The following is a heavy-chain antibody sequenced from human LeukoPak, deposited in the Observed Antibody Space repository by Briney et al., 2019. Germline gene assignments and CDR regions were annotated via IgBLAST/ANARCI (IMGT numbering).Heavy chain of an antibody. Sequence: KTSETLSLTCAVYGGSFSGYYWSWIRQPPGKGLEWIGEINHSGSTNYNPSLKSRVTISVDTSKNQFSLKLSSVTAADTAVYYCAGVRWQGGFDLWGRGTLVTVSS. D-gene: IGHD4-23*01. CDR1: GGSFSGYY. CDR2: INHSGST. J-gene: IGHJ2*01. V-gene: IGHV4-34*01. CDR3: AGVRWQGGFDL.